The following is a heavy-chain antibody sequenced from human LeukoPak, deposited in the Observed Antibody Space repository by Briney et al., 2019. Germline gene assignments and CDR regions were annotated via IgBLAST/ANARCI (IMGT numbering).Heavy chain of an antibody. Sequence: PGGSLRLSCVVSGFTFSDYEMTWVRQAPGKGLEWISYISGSGRTIIYAESVKGRFTISRDNDENSLHLHLGSLRAEDTAVYYCARHYYFDSWGQGTLVTVSS. CDR3: ARHYYFDS. V-gene: IGHV3-48*03. J-gene: IGHJ4*02. CDR2: ISGSGRTI. CDR1: GFTFSDYE.